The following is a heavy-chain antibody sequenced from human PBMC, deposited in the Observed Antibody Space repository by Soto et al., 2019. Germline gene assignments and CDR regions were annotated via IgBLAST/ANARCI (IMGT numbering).Heavy chain of an antibody. J-gene: IGHJ5*02. V-gene: IGHV3-30-3*01. CDR2: RSYDGSD. CDR3: GRSYTLFDP. Sequence: QVQVVESGGGVVQPGGSLRLSCAVSGFTFSSYAMHWVRQAPGKGLEWLALRSYDGSDNYADSVTGRFTISSHNSKNTLYLQIHSLKSYDTSVYYLGRSYTLFDPWGAGTLVTVSS. CDR1: GFTFSSYA.